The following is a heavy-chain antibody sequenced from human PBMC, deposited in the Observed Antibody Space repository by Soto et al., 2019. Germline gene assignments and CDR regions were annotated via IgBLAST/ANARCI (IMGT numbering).Heavy chain of an antibody. CDR3: ARVRTVYYYDSSGYYFDY. D-gene: IGHD3-22*01. J-gene: IGHJ4*02. Sequence: PSETLSLTCTVSGGSISGYYWSWIRQPPGKGLEWIGYIYYSGSTNYNPSLKSRVTISVDTSKNQFSLKLSSATAADTAVYYCARVRTVYYYDSSGYYFDYWGQGTLVTVYS. CDR1: GGSISGYY. CDR2: IYYSGST. V-gene: IGHV4-59*01.